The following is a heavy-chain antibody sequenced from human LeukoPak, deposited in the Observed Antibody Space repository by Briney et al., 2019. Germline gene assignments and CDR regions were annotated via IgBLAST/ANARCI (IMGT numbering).Heavy chain of an antibody. V-gene: IGHV1-69*13. D-gene: IGHD1-26*01. CDR3: AKDVMGEYFDY. J-gene: IGHJ4*02. CDR1: GGTFSSYA. Sequence: SVKVSCKASGGTFSSYAISWVRQAPGQGLEWMGGIIPIFGTANYAQKFQGRVTITADASTSTAYMELSSLRSEDTAVYYCAKDVMGEYFDYWGQGTLVTVSS. CDR2: IIPIFGTA.